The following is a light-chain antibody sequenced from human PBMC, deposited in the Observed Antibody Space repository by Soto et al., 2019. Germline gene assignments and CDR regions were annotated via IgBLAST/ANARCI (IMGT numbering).Light chain of an antibody. CDR1: QSVSSN. V-gene: IGKV3-15*01. Sequence: EIVTSQSPATLSTSPLKIATVSCRASQSVSSNLAWYQQKPGQAPRLLIYGASTRATGIPARFSGSGSGTEFTLTISSLQSEDFAVYSCQQCGTSPTFGQGPKVEIK. CDR2: GAS. J-gene: IGKJ1*01. CDR3: QQCGTSPT.